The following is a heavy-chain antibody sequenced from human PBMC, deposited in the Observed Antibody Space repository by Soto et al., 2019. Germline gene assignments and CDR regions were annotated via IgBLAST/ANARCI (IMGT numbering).Heavy chain of an antibody. CDR1: GYTFTGYY. J-gene: IGHJ6*02. CDR2: INPNSGGT. Sequence: ASVKVSCKASGYTFTGYYMHWVRQAPGQGLEWMGWINPNSGGTNYAQKFQGWVTMTRDTSISTAYMELSRLRSDDTAVYYCARGYCSITSCYRASYYDMHSWGQGPTVTV. CDR3: ARGYCSITSCYRASYYDMHS. D-gene: IGHD2-2*01. V-gene: IGHV1-2*04.